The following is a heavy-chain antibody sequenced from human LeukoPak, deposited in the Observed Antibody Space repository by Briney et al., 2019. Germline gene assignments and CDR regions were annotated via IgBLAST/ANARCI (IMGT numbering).Heavy chain of an antibody. CDR1: GDTFSSYA. D-gene: IGHD5-12*01. Sequence: SVKVSCKASGDTFSSYAISWVRQAPGQGLEWMGGIIPIFGTANYAQKFQGRVTITTDESTSTAYMELSSLRSEDTAVYYCARDSGGGYSGYLGDTSYYYYYYMDVWGKGTTVTVSS. CDR3: ARDSGGGYSGYLGDTSYYYYYYMDV. J-gene: IGHJ6*03. CDR2: IIPIFGTA. V-gene: IGHV1-69*05.